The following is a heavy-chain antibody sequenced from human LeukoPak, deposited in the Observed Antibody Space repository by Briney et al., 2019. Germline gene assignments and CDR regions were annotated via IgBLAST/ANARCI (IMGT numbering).Heavy chain of an antibody. Sequence: GGSLRLSCAASGFTFSSYAMSWVRQAPGKGLEWVSAISGSGGSTYYADSAKGRFTISRDNSKNTLYLQMNSLRAEDTAVYYCAKLVHRDILTGNDYWGQGTLVTVSS. CDR1: GFTFSSYA. V-gene: IGHV3-23*01. CDR3: AKLVHRDILTGNDY. D-gene: IGHD3-9*01. CDR2: ISGSGGST. J-gene: IGHJ4*02.